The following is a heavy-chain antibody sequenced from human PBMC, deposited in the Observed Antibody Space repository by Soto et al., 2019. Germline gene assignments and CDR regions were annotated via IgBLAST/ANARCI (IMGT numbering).Heavy chain of an antibody. Sequence: GGSLRLSCAASGFTFRSYAMDGVRQTQGKGLEGGSSISSTSSYTHYSDSVKGRFTISRDNANNSLFLQMNSLRDEDTATYYCARDLALAGNYWDQGVLVTVSS. CDR1: GFTFRSYA. J-gene: IGHJ4*02. CDR2: ISSTSSYT. CDR3: ARDLALAGNY. D-gene: IGHD6-19*01. V-gene: IGHV3-21*01.